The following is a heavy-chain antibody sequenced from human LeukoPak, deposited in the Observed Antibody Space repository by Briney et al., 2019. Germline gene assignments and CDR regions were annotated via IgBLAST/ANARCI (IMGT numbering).Heavy chain of an antibody. D-gene: IGHD6-19*01. CDR3: ALAVAGEVDY. J-gene: IGHJ4*02. CDR1: GFTFSSYS. CDR2: ISSSSSYI. Sequence: PGGSLRLSCAASGFTFSSYSMNWVRQAPGKGLEWVSSISSSSSYIYYADSVKGRFTISRDNAKNSLYLQMNSLRAEDTAAYYCALAVAGEVDYWGQGTLVTVSS. V-gene: IGHV3-21*01.